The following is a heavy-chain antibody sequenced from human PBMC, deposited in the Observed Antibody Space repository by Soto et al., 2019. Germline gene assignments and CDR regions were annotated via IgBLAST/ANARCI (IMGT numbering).Heavy chain of an antibody. D-gene: IGHD2-8*01. V-gene: IGHV3-23*01. J-gene: IGHJ4*02. CDR1: RFSFSSYE. CDR3: ARGGGYCTPTSCAIDS. Sequence: GGSQRLSCVASRFSFSSYEMSWVRQAAGKGLEWVSRVSLTGDRTNYAGSVKGRFTVSRDNFKNTLYLEMDSLRPEDTAIYYCARGGGYCTPTSCAIDSWGRGTPVTVSS. CDR2: VSLTGDRT.